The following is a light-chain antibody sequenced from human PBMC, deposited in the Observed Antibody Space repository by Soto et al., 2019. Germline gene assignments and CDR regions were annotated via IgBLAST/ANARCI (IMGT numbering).Light chain of an antibody. V-gene: IGKV3-15*01. J-gene: IGKJ1*01. CDR2: GAS. Sequence: EIVMTQSPAILAVSPGERATLSCRASQSVASKLAWYQQKPGQAPRPLMYGASTRATGVPARFSGSGSGTEFTLTISSLQSEDFAVYYCQQYSDWPRTFGQGTKVEIK. CDR1: QSVASK. CDR3: QQYSDWPRT.